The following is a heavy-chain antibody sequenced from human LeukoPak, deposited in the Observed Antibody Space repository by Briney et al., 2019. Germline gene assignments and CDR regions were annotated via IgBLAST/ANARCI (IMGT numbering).Heavy chain of an antibody. CDR2: IYTSGST. D-gene: IGHD4-23*01. V-gene: IGHV4-4*08. CDR3: ARARRWGSSPYYMDV. Sequence: SETLSLTCTVSGGSISSYYWSWIRQPPRKGLEWIGRIYTSGSTNYNPSLKSRVTISVDTSKNQFSLKLSSVTAADTAVYYCARARRWGSSPYYMDVWGKGTTVTISS. J-gene: IGHJ6*03. CDR1: GGSISSYY.